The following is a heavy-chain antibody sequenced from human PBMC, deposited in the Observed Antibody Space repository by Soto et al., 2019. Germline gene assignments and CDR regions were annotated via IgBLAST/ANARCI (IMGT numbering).Heavy chain of an antibody. D-gene: IGHD2-8*01. V-gene: IGHV3-53*02. J-gene: IGHJ4*02. CDR3: VARSNGADY. CDR1: GFIVSSNY. Sequence: EVQLVETGGGLIQPGGSLRLSCAASGFIVSSNYMSWVRQAPGKGLDWVSVIYSGGSTYHGDSVKGRFTTSRDNSKNTLYLQMNNLRAEDTAVYYCVARSNGADYWGQGTLVTVSS. CDR2: IYSGGST.